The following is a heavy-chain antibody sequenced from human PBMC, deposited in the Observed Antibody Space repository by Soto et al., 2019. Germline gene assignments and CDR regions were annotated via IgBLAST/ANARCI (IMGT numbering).Heavy chain of an antibody. CDR1: GGSFSGYY. V-gene: IGHV4-34*01. CDR2: INHSGST. J-gene: IGHJ5*02. CDR3: ARGPRKVRGVIIRWFDP. D-gene: IGHD3-10*01. Sequence: KTSETLSLTCAVYGGSFSGYYWSWIRQPPGKGLEWIGEINHSGSTNYNPSLKSRVTISVDTSKNQFSLKLSSVTAADTAVYYCARGPRKVRGVIIRWFDPWGQGTLVTVSS.